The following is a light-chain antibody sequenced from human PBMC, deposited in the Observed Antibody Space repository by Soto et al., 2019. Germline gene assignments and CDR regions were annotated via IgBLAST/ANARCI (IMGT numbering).Light chain of an antibody. CDR1: QSVSSN. V-gene: IGKV3-15*01. J-gene: IGKJ3*01. Sequence: EIVMTQSPATLSVSPGERATLSCRASQSVSSNLAWYQQKPGQAPRLLIYGASTRATGIPARFSGSGSGTEFTLTISSLQSEDFADYYCQHGFTFGPGTKVDIK. CDR2: GAS. CDR3: QHGFT.